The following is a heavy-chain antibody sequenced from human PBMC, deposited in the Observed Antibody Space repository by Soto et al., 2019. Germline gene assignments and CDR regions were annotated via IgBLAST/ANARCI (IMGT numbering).Heavy chain of an antibody. J-gene: IGHJ4*02. Sequence: VQLVQSGAEVRKPGASVKVSCKASGYTFSSYGISWVRQAPGKGLEWMGWISAGKGDTNYAQKFQGRVSMTTDTSTRTAYMELRSLTSDDTAVYYCARDGFTVISSGSFDYWGQGTLVTFSS. V-gene: IGHV1-18*04. CDR2: ISAGKGDT. CDR3: ARDGFTVISSGSFDY. CDR1: GYTFSSYG. D-gene: IGHD1-26*01.